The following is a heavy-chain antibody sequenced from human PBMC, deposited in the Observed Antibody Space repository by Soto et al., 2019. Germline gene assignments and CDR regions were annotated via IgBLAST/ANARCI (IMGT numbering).Heavy chain of an antibody. CDR1: GGSISSGGYS. D-gene: IGHD6-6*01. J-gene: IGHJ5*02. CDR2: IYHSGST. Sequence: QLQLQESGSGLVKPSQTLSLTCAVSGGSISSGGYSWSWIRQPPGKGLEWIGYIYHSGSTHYNPSLNSRVTISVDRSKNQFSLKLSSVTAADTAVYYRARVARPGRWFDPWGQGTLVTVSS. CDR3: ARVARPGRWFDP. V-gene: IGHV4-30-2*01.